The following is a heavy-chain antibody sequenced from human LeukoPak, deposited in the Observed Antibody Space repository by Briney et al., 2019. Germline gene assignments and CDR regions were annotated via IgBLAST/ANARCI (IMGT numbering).Heavy chain of an antibody. CDR2: IIRSGGST. CDR3: VRGHNGGPFDH. J-gene: IGHJ4*02. D-gene: IGHD4-23*01. V-gene: IGHV3-20*04. Sequence: GGSLRLSCAASGFTFSSQWMGWVRQAPGKGLEWVSGIIRSGGSTGYADSVNGRFTISRDNAKNSLHLQMNSLRAEDTALYYCVRGHNGGPFDHWGQGIPVTVSS. CDR1: GFTFSSQW.